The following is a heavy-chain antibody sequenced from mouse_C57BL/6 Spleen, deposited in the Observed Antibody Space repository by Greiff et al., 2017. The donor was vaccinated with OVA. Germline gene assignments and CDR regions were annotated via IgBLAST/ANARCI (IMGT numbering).Heavy chain of an antibody. V-gene: IGHV1-58*01. D-gene: IGHD1-1*01. CDR1: GYTFTSYG. CDR2: IHIGNGYT. J-gene: IGHJ2*01. Sequence: VQLQQSGAELVRPGSSVKMSCKTSGYTFTSYGINWVKQRPGQGLEWIGYIHIGNGYTEYNEKFKGKATLTSDTSSSTAYMQLSSLTSEDSAIYFCARKDYGSSMDFDYWGQGTTLTVSA. CDR3: ARKDYGSSMDFDY.